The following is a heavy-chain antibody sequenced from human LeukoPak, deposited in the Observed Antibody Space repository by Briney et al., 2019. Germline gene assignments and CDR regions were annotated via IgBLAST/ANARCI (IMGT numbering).Heavy chain of an antibody. D-gene: IGHD2/OR15-2a*01. V-gene: IGHV3-48*03. CDR2: ISSSGSTI. J-gene: IGHJ6*02. Sequence: PGGSLRLSCAASGFTFSSYEMNWVRLAPGKGLEWVSYISSSGSTIYYADSVKGRFTISRDNAKNSLYLQMNSLRAEDTAVYYCARDHRFSPTKAYMDVWGQGTTVTVSS. CDR1: GFTFSSYE. CDR3: ARDHRFSPTKAYMDV.